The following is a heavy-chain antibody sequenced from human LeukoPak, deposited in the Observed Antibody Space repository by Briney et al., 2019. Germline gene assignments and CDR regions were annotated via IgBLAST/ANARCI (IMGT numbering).Heavy chain of an antibody. Sequence: SETLSLTCTVSGGSISSYSWSWIRQPPGKGLEWIGYMYYSGSPSYNPSLKSRLTMSVDTSKNQFSLKLTSVTAADTAVYYCARVPGTGYYYIDSWGQGTLVTVSS. V-gene: IGHV4-59*12. CDR3: ARVPGTGYYYIDS. D-gene: IGHD3-22*01. J-gene: IGHJ4*02. CDR1: GGSISSYS. CDR2: MYYSGSP.